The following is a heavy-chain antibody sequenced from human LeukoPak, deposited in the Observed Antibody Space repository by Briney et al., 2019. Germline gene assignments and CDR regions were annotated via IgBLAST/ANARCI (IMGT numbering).Heavy chain of an antibody. CDR1: GESFSGYY. D-gene: IGHD2-15*01. CDR2: INHSGST. CDR3: ARGGYCSGGSCYSDGAFDI. J-gene: IGHJ3*02. V-gene: IGHV4-34*01. Sequence: PSETLSLTCAVYGESFSGYYWSWIRQPPGKGLEWIGEINHSGSTNYNPSLKSRVTISVDTSKNQFSLKLSSVTAADTAVYYCARGGYCSGGSCYSDGAFDIWGQGTMVTVSS.